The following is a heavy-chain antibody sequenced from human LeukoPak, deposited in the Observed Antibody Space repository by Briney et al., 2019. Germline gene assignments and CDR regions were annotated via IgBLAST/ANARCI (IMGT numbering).Heavy chain of an antibody. Sequence: GASVKVSCKVSGYTLTELSMHWVRQAPGKGLEWRGGFDPEDGETIYAQKFQGRVTMTEDTSTDTAYMELSSLRSEDTAVYYCATLYYYDSSGYYPTDYWGQGTLVTVSS. J-gene: IGHJ4*02. V-gene: IGHV1-24*01. CDR1: GYTLTELS. CDR2: FDPEDGET. CDR3: ATLYYYDSSGYYPTDY. D-gene: IGHD3-22*01.